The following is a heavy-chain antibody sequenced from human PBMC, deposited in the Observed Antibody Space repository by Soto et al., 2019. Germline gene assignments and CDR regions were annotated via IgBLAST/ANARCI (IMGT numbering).Heavy chain of an antibody. V-gene: IGHV4-59*08. CDR2: IYYSGST. CDR3: ARPYLTLSSGSYYKDWYFDL. J-gene: IGHJ2*01. CDR1: GGSISSYY. D-gene: IGHD3-10*01. Sequence: SETLSLTCTVSGGSISSYYWSWIRQPPGKGLEWIGYIYYSGSTNYNPSLKSRVTISVDTSKNQFSLKLSSVTAADTAVYYCARPYLTLSSGSYYKDWYFDLWGRGTLVTVSS.